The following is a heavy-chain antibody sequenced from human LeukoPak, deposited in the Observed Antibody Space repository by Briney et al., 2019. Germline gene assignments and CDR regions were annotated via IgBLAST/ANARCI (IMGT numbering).Heavy chain of an antibody. CDR1: GFTFSTYV. V-gene: IGHV3-23*01. Sequence: GGSLRLSCAASGFTFSTYVMSWVRQAPGKGLGWVSAITGGSDSTYYADSVKGRFTISRDNSKNTLYLQMNSLRADDTAVYYCAKGSAKVRPYYFDYWGQGTLVTVSS. D-gene: IGHD2-15*01. CDR2: ITGGSDST. J-gene: IGHJ4*02. CDR3: AKGSAKVRPYYFDY.